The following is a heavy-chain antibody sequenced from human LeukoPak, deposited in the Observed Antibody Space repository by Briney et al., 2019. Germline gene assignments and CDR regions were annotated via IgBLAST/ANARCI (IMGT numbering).Heavy chain of an antibody. D-gene: IGHD3-3*01. CDR2: IWYDGSNK. CDR1: GLTFSSSW. CDR3: ARESYPYDFWSGYYQEVDRYFDY. J-gene: IGHJ4*02. V-gene: IGHV3-33*08. Sequence: GGSLRLSCAVSGLTFSSSWMDWVRQAPGKGLEWVAHIWYDGSNKYYADSVRGRFTISRDNSKNTLYLQMNSLRAEDTAVYYCARESYPYDFWSGYYQEVDRYFDYWGQGTLVTVSS.